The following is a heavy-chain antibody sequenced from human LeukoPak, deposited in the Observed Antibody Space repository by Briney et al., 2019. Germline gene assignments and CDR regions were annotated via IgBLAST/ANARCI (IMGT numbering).Heavy chain of an antibody. CDR2: INHSGST. V-gene: IGHV4-34*01. J-gene: IGHJ4*02. CDR1: GGSFSGYY. Sequence: TTSETLSLTCAVYGGSFSGYYWSWIRQPPGKGLEWIGEINHSGSTNYNPSLKSRVTISVDTSKNQFSLKLSSVTAADTAVYYCARGPYSGRFDYWGQGTLVTVSS. CDR3: ARGPYSGRFDY. D-gene: IGHD1-26*01.